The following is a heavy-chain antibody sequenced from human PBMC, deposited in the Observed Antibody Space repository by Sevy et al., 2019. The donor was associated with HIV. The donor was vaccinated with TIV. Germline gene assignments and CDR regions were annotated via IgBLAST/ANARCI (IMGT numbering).Heavy chain of an antibody. V-gene: IGHV4-39*01. Sequence: SETLSLTCTVSGGSISSSSYYWGWIRQPPGKGLEWIGSMCNSGSTYYNPSLKSRVTISVDMSKNQFSLKLSSVTAADTAVYYCAGHLSVMASIDYWGQGPLVTVSS. J-gene: IGHJ4*02. CDR2: MCNSGST. D-gene: IGHD2-8*01. CDR1: GGSISSSSYY. CDR3: AGHLSVMASIDY.